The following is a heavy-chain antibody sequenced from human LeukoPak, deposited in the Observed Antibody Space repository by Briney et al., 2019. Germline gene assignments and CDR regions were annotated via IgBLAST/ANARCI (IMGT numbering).Heavy chain of an antibody. Sequence: GGSLRLSCAASGFTFSSYAMSWVRQAPGKGLEWVSGISGSGGTTYYADSVKGRFTISRDNSKNTLYLQMNSLRAEDTAVYYCAKAPYSSSLGSDYWGQGTLVTVSS. V-gene: IGHV3-23*01. CDR1: GFTFSSYA. CDR2: ISGSGGTT. CDR3: AKAPYSSSLGSDY. D-gene: IGHD6-6*01. J-gene: IGHJ4*02.